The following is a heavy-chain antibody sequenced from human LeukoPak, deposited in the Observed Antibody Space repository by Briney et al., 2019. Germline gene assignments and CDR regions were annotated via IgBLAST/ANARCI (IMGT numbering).Heavy chain of an antibody. CDR1: GYTFTGYY. Sequence: ASVKVSCKASGYTFTGYYLHWVRQAPGQGLEWMGCVNPNSGDTNYAQKFQGSVTMTRDTSISTVYMELSRLRSDDTAVYYCARGGIQLPYYFDYWGQGTLVTVSS. CDR2: VNPNSGDT. J-gene: IGHJ4*02. D-gene: IGHD5-18*01. CDR3: ARGGIQLPYYFDY. V-gene: IGHV1-2*02.